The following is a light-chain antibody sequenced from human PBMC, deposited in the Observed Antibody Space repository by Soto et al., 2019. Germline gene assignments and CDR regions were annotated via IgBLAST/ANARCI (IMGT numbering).Light chain of an antibody. V-gene: IGKV3-20*01. CDR2: GAS. CDR3: QQYGSSHTWT. J-gene: IGKJ1*01. CDR1: QSVSSIY. Sequence: EIVITQSPATLSLSPGERATLSCRASQSVSSIYLAWYQQKPGQAPRLLIYGASSRATGIPDMFSGSGSGTDFTLTISRLEPEDFAVYYCQQYGSSHTWTFGQGTKVDI.